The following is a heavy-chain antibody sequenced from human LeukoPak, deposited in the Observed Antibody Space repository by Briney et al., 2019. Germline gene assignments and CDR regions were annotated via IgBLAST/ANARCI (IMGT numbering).Heavy chain of an antibody. V-gene: IGHV3-30*18. J-gene: IGHJ4*02. Sequence: PERSLRLSCAASGFTFSAYGVHWVRQAPGKGLEWLATISYDGSHKYYADSVKGRFTISRDNSKNTLYLQMNSLRAEDPAVYYCAKDIDPGASYFDYWGQGTLVTVSS. CDR1: GFTFSAYG. CDR3: AKDIDPGASYFDY. D-gene: IGHD4/OR15-4a*01. CDR2: ISYDGSHK.